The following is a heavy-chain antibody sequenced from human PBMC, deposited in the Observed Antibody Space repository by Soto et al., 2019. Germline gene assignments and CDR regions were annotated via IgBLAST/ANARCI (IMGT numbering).Heavy chain of an antibody. Sequence: PGGSLRLSCAASGFTFSSYSMNWVRQAPGKGLEWVSYISSSSSTIYYADSVKGRFTISRDNAKNSLYLQMNSLRDEDTAVYYCAREVGRRSKYYYYGIDGWGQGNTVTVSS. V-gene: IGHV3-48*02. CDR3: AREVGRRSKYYYYGIDG. D-gene: IGHD1-26*01. CDR2: ISSSSSTI. CDR1: GFTFSSYS. J-gene: IGHJ6*02.